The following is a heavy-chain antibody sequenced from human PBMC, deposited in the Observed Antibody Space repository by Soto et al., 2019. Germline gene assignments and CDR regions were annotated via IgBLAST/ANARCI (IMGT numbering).Heavy chain of an antibody. CDR1: GYTFTSYD. Sequence: QVQLVQSGAEVKKPGASVKVSCKASGYTFTSYDINWVRQATGQGLEWMGWMNPNSGNTGYAQKFQGRVTMTRNTTISTAYMELSGLISEDTAVYYCARPPTAVAGTSSYYYYGMDVWGQGTTVTVSS. CDR2: MNPNSGNT. CDR3: ARPPTAVAGTSSYYYYGMDV. V-gene: IGHV1-8*01. J-gene: IGHJ6*02. D-gene: IGHD6-19*01.